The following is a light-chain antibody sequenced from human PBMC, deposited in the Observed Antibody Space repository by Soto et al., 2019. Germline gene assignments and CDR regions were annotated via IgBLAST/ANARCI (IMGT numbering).Light chain of an antibody. J-gene: IGLJ2*01. CDR1: SSDVGDFDC. CDR3: SSYTSSSTLV. CDR2: EVR. V-gene: IGLV2-14*01. Sequence: QSALTQPASVSGSPGQSITISCTGTSSDVGDFDCVSWYQQHPGKAPKLMIYEVRDRPSGVSNRFSGSKSGDTASLTISGLQAEDEADYYCSSYTSSSTLVFGGGTKVTVL.